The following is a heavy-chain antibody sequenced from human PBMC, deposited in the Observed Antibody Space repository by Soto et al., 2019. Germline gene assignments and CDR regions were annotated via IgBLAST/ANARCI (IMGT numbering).Heavy chain of an antibody. CDR2: IYYSGTT. J-gene: IGHJ4*02. CDR1: GGSISGSNCY. CDR3: ARRYKYGADY. D-gene: IGHD5-18*01. V-gene: IGHV4-39*01. Sequence: QVQLQESGPGLVKPSETLSLTCTVSGGSISGSNCYWGWVRQPPGRGLEWIASIYYSGTTYYNPSLKRRATISVDMSQNQFSLKLSSVTAADTAVYYCARRYKYGADYWGQGTLVTVSS.